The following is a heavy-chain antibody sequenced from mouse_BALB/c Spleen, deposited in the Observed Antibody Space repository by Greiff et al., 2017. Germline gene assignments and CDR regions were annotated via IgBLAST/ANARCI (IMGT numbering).Heavy chain of an antibody. Sequence: EVHLVESGGGLVKPGGSLKLSCAASGFTFSDYYMYWVRQTPEKRLEWVATISDGGSYTYYPDSVKGRFTISRDNAKNNLYLQMSSLKSEDTAMYYCARAPLYGNYAMDYWGQGTSVTVSS. CDR2: ISDGGSYT. V-gene: IGHV5-4*02. J-gene: IGHJ4*01. CDR1: GFTFSDYY. D-gene: IGHD2-1*01. CDR3: ARAPLYGNYAMDY.